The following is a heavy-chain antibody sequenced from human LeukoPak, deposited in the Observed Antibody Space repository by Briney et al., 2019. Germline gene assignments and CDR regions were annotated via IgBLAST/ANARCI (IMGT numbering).Heavy chain of an antibody. CDR1: GGFISRGDYC. J-gene: IGHJ4*02. V-gene: IGHV4-30-4*01. CDR2: IYYSGST. CDR3: PRRREIVAGYYLDY. D-gene: IGHD5-12*01. Sequence: SQTLSLTCTVSGGFISRGDYCWGWIRQPPGKGLEWIGYIYYSGSTYYNPSLKSRVTISVDTSKNQFSLKLSSVTAADTAVYYCPRRREIVAGYYLDYWGQGTLVTVSS.